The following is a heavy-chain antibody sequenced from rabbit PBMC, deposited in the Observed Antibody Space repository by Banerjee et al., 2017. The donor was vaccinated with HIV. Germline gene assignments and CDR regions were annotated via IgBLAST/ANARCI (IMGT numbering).Heavy chain of an antibody. CDR2: IYTGDGGA. D-gene: IGHD6-1*01. V-gene: IGHV1S40*01. Sequence: QQLVESGGGLVKPGASLTLTCKASGFSFSSGYDMCWVRQAPGKGLEWIACIYTGDGGAYYASWAKGRFTISKTSSTTVTLQMTSLTAADTATYFCARWGDTYGYAGYAYAPRYYFNLWGQGTLVTVS. CDR3: ARWGDTYGYAGYAYAPRYYFNL. J-gene: IGHJ4*01. CDR1: GFSFSSGYD.